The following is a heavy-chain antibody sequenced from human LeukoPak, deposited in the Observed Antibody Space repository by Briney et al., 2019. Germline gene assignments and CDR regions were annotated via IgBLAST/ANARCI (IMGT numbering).Heavy chain of an antibody. Sequence: GGSLRLSCAASGFTFSSYVMSWVRQAPREGLEWVSIITAAGAGTYYTDSVKGRFTISRDNSKNTLYLQMISLRAEDTAVYYCAKLTRSLSNAFDIWGQGTMVTVSS. D-gene: IGHD2/OR15-2a*01. V-gene: IGHV3-23*01. CDR1: GFTFSSYV. CDR2: ITAAGAGT. CDR3: AKLTRSLSNAFDI. J-gene: IGHJ3*02.